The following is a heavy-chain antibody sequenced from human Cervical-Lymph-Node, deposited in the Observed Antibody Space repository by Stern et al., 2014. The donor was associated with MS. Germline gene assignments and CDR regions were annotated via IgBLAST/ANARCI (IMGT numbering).Heavy chain of an antibody. D-gene: IGHD6-13*01. Sequence: QVQLVESGAEVTTPESSVKVSCKSSGGTFSKFPSSWVRQAPGQGLEWMGGIFPVFGTPTYAQEFRGRVTITADVSTSTVYMELSSLRSDDTAVYYCALSSETSDRWYSLGYDLWGQGTLVTVSS. CDR3: ALSSETSDRWYSLGYDL. J-gene: IGHJ5*02. CDR2: IFPVFGTP. CDR1: GGTFSKFP. V-gene: IGHV1-69*01.